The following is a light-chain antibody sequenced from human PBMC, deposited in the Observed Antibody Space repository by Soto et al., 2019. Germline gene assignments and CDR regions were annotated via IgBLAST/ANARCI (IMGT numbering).Light chain of an antibody. CDR3: SSYTSSSTRV. Sequence: QSALTQPASVSGSPGQSITISCTGTSSDVGGYNYVSWYQQHPGKAPKPMIYDVSNRPSGVSNRFSGSKSGNTASLTISGLQAEDEADYYCSSYTSSSTRVFGGGTKLTV. CDR2: DVS. CDR1: SSDVGGYNY. V-gene: IGLV2-14*01. J-gene: IGLJ2*01.